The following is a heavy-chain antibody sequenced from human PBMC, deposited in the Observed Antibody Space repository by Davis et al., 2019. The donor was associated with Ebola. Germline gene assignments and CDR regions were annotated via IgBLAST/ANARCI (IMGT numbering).Heavy chain of an antibody. CDR2: INTYSGNP. CDR3: ARGGSTSWYIGDY. V-gene: IGHV7-4-1*02. J-gene: IGHJ4*02. Sequence: ASVKVSCKASGYTFSRYGLNWVRQAPGQGLEWMGWINTYSGNPTYAQGFTGRFVFSLNTSVSTAYLQISSLKAADTAVYYCARGGSTSWYIGDYWGQGTLVTVSS. D-gene: IGHD6-13*01. CDR1: GYTFSRYG.